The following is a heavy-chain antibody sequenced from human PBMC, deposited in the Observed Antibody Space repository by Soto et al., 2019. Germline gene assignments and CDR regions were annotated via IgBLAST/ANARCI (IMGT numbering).Heavy chain of an antibody. CDR2: INHSGST. Sequence: SETLSLTCAVYVGSFSGYYWSWIRQPPGKGLEWIGEINHSGSTNYNPSLKSRVTISVDTSKNQFSLKLSSVTAADTAVYYCARRAGSTVTTYSNWFDPWGQGTLVTVSS. V-gene: IGHV4-34*01. CDR1: VGSFSGYY. CDR3: ARRAGSTVTTYSNWFDP. J-gene: IGHJ5*02. D-gene: IGHD4-4*01.